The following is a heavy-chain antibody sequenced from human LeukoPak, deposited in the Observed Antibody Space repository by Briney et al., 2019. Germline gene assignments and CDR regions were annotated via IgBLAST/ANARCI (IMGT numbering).Heavy chain of an antibody. Sequence: GGSLRLSCVASGYTLSYYWMHWVRQAPGKGQVWVSCINGDGSSTNYADSVKGRFTISRDNAKNTLYLEMNSLRAEDTAVYYCTRDPRNKGFDSWGQGTLVTVSS. CDR1: GYTLSYYW. V-gene: IGHV3-74*01. CDR2: INGDGSST. D-gene: IGHD1/OR15-1a*01. J-gene: IGHJ5*01. CDR3: TRDPRNKGFDS.